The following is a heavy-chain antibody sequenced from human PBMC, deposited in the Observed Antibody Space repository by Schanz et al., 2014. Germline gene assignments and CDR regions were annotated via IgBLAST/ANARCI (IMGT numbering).Heavy chain of an antibody. V-gene: IGHV1-69*02. Sequence: QVHLVQSGAEVKKPGSSVKVSCKASGGTFSSDTFSWVRQAPGQGLEWMGRIIPSLGLAKYEQKFQGRVTITADKSTFTAYMDVSSLRSEDTAVYYCASSGAGYSSSWDFDYWGQGTLVTVSS. CDR3: ASSGAGYSSSWDFDY. CDR2: IIPSLGLA. J-gene: IGHJ4*02. D-gene: IGHD6-13*01. CDR1: GGTFSSDT.